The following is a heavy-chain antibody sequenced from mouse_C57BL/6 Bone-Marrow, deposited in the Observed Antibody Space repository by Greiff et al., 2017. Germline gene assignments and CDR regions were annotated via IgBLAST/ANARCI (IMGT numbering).Heavy chain of an antibody. D-gene: IGHD4-1*02. CDR3: ARRQLGHYYAMDY. CDR1: GFTFSDYG. CDR2: ISSGSSTI. V-gene: IGHV5-17*01. Sequence: DVQLVESGGGLVKPGGSLKLSCAASGFTFSDYGMHWVRQAPEKGLEWVAYISSGSSTIYYADTVKGRFTISRDNAKNTLFLQMTSLRSEDTAMYYCARRQLGHYYAMDYWGQGTSVTVSS. J-gene: IGHJ4*01.